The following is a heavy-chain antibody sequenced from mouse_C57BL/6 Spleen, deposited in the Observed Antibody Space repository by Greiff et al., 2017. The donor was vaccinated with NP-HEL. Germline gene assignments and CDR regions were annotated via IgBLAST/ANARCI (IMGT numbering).Heavy chain of an antibody. CDR2: ISYDGSN. V-gene: IGHV3-6*01. D-gene: IGHD2-5*01. J-gene: IGHJ3*01. CDR3: ARPPYYSNYVFAY. CDR1: GYSITSGYY. Sequence: EVQLQQSGPGLVKPSQSLSLTCSVTGYSITSGYYWNWIRQFPGNKLEWMGYISYDGSNNYNPSLKNRISITRDTSKNQFFLKLNSVTTEDTATYYCARPPYYSNYVFAYWGQGTLVTVSA.